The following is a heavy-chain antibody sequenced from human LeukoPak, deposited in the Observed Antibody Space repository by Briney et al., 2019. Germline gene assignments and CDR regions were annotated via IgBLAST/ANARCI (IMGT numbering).Heavy chain of an antibody. Sequence: GGSLRLSCAASGFTFSSYAMHWVRQAPGKGLEWVAVISYDGSNKYYADSVKGRFTISRDNSKNTLYLQMNSLRAEDTAVYYCAKRVDGSGSYYNGADHWGQGTLVTVSS. CDR1: GFTFSSYA. J-gene: IGHJ4*02. CDR2: ISYDGSNK. V-gene: IGHV3-30-3*02. D-gene: IGHD3-10*01. CDR3: AKRVDGSGSYYNGADH.